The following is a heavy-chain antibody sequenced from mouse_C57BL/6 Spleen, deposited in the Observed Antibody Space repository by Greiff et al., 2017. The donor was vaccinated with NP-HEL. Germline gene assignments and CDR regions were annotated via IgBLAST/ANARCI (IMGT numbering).Heavy chain of an antibody. CDR1: GYSITSDY. CDR2: ISYSGST. CDR3: ARRRGGYGNYWYFDV. V-gene: IGHV3-8*01. J-gene: IGHJ1*03. D-gene: IGHD2-1*01. Sequence: EVQLVESGPGLAKPSQTLSLTCSVTGYSITSDYWNWIRKFPGNKLEYMGYISYSGSTYYNPSLKSRISITRDTSKNQYYLQLNSVTTEDTATYYCARRRGGYGNYWYFDVWGTGTTVTVSS.